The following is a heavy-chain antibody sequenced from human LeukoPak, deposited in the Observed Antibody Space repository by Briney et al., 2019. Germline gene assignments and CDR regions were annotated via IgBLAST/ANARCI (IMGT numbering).Heavy chain of an antibody. Sequence: SETLSLTCAVYGGSFSGYYWSWLRQPPGKGLEWIGYIYYSGSTNYNPSLKSRVTISVDTSKNQFSLKLSSVTAADTAVYYCARHLLIAVAGFDYWGQGTLVTVSS. CDR1: GGSFSGYY. CDR2: IYYSGST. J-gene: IGHJ4*02. V-gene: IGHV4-59*08. D-gene: IGHD6-19*01. CDR3: ARHLLIAVAGFDY.